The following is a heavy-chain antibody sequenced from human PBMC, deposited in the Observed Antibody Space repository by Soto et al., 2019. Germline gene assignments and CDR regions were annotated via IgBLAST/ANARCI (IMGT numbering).Heavy chain of an antibody. Sequence: QVQLVQSGAEVKKPGASVKVSCKASGYTFTSYAMHWVRQAPGQRLEWMGWINAGNGNTKYSQKFQGRVTITRDTAASQHYMELSSLRSEDTAVYYYTREIIYDILTGYSVSPLIYWGQGTLVNGSS. CDR2: INAGNGNT. D-gene: IGHD3-9*01. CDR1: GYTFTSYA. V-gene: IGHV1-3*01. J-gene: IGHJ4*02. CDR3: TREIIYDILTGYSVSPLIY.